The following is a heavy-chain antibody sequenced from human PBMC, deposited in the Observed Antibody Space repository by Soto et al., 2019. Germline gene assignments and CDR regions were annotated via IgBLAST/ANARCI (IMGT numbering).Heavy chain of an antibody. CDR1: GGAIGGYY. J-gene: IGHJ6*02. Sequence: SETLSLTCSLSGGAIGGYYWSWIRQPPGKALEWIGYVSYSGSTDYHPSLKSRVTISVDTSKNQFSLKLSSVTAADTAVYYCARDRSAILWFGELFNYGMDVWGQGTTVTVSS. V-gene: IGHV4-59*01. CDR2: VSYSGST. D-gene: IGHD3-10*01. CDR3: ARDRSAILWFGELFNYGMDV.